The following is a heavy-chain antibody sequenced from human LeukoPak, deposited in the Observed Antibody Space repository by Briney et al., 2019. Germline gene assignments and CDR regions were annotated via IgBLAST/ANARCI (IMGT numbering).Heavy chain of an antibody. D-gene: IGHD2-15*01. V-gene: IGHV1-2*02. Sequence: ASVKVSCKASGYTFNGYYMHWVRQAPGQGLEWMGWINPNSGGTNYAQKFQGRVTMTRDTSISTAYMELSRLRSDDTAVYYCARDRSDIVVDRDVFDYWGQGTLVTVSS. J-gene: IGHJ4*02. CDR2: INPNSGGT. CDR3: ARDRSDIVVDRDVFDY. CDR1: GYTFNGYY.